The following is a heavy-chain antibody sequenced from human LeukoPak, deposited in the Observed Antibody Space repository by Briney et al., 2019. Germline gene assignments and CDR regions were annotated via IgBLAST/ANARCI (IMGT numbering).Heavy chain of an antibody. CDR3: ARDLEMALDY. J-gene: IGHJ4*02. V-gene: IGHV1-18*01. Sequence: GASVKVSCKASGYTFRSNGISWVRQAPGQGLEWMGWISAYNGNTNYVQKLQGRVTMTTDTSTTTAYMELRSLRSDDTAVYYCARDLEMALDYWGQGTLVTVSS. D-gene: IGHD5-24*01. CDR1: GYTFRSNG. CDR2: ISAYNGNT.